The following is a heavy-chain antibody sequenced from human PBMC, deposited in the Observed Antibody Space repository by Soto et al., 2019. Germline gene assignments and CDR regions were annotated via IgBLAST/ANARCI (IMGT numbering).Heavy chain of an antibody. J-gene: IGHJ6*02. CDR2: IIPIFGTA. CDR3: ARGTLWFGELLSYYYGMDV. Sequence: SVKVSCKASGGTFSSYAISWVRQAPGQGLEWMGGIIPIFGTANYAQKFQGRVTITADRSTSTAYMELSSLRSEDTAVYYCARGTLWFGELLSYYYGMDVWGQGTTVTVSS. V-gene: IGHV1-69*06. D-gene: IGHD3-10*01. CDR1: GGTFSSYA.